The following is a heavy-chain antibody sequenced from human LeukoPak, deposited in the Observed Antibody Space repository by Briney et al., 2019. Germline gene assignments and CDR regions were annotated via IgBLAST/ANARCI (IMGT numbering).Heavy chain of an antibody. J-gene: IGHJ4*02. CDR2: ISSSSNTM. Sequence: GGSLRLSCAASGFSVSSKYMSWVRQAPGKGLEWVSYISSSSNTMYYADSVKGRFTISRDNAKNSLYLQMNSLRDEDTAVYYCARAFDYWGQGTLVAVSS. V-gene: IGHV3-48*02. CDR3: ARAFDY. CDR1: GFSVSSKY.